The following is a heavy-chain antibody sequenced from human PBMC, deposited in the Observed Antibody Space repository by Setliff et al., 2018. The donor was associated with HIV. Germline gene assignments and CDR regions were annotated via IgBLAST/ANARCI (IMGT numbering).Heavy chain of an antibody. V-gene: IGHV4-31*03. Sequence: SETLSLTCTVSGGSLTFGAYYWSWIRQHPGKGLEWIGYIYNSGNPYYHPSLESRGTISVDMSKNQFSLRLSSVIAADTAVYYCARRYSYGFGYWGQGTLVTVSS. D-gene: IGHD5-18*01. CDR3: ARRYSYGFGY. CDR2: IYNSGNP. J-gene: IGHJ4*02. CDR1: GGSLTFGAYY.